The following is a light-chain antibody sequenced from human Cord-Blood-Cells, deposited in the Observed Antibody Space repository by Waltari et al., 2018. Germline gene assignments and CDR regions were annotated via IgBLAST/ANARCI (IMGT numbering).Light chain of an antibody. CDR2: AAS. Sequence: DIQMPQSPSSLSASVGDRVTITCRASQSISSYLNLYQQKPGKAPKLLIYAASSLQSGVPSRFSGSGSGTDFTLTISSLQPEDFATYYCQQSYSTPFTFGPGTKVDIK. V-gene: IGKV1-39*01. J-gene: IGKJ3*01. CDR1: QSISSY. CDR3: QQSYSTPFT.